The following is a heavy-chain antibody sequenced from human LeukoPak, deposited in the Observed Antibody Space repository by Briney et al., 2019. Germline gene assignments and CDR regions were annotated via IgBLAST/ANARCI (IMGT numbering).Heavy chain of an antibody. D-gene: IGHD6-13*01. Sequence: PGGSLRLSCAASGFTFSSYSMNWVRQAPGKGLEWVSSISSSSSYIYYADSVKGRFTISRDNAKNSLYLQMNSLRAEDTAVYYCARGKGIAAAGTVPFDYWGQGTLVTVSS. CDR1: GFTFSSYS. CDR2: ISSSSSYI. J-gene: IGHJ4*02. V-gene: IGHV3-21*01. CDR3: ARGKGIAAAGTVPFDY.